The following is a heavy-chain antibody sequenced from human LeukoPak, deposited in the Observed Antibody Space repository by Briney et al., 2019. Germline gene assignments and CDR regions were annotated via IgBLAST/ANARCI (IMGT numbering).Heavy chain of an antibody. Sequence: PGGSLRLSCAAYGFTFSSYSMNWVRQAPGKGLEWVSSISSSSSYIYYADSVKGRFTISRDNAKNSLYLQMNSLRAEDTVVYYCARSPARSGYSYGSFDYWGQGTLVTVSS. D-gene: IGHD5-18*01. CDR1: GFTFSSYS. CDR2: ISSSSSYI. V-gene: IGHV3-21*01. CDR3: ARSPARSGYSYGSFDY. J-gene: IGHJ4*02.